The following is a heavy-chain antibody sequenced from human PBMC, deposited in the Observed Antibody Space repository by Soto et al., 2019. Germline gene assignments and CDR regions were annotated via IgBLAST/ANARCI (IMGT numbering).Heavy chain of an antibody. CDR3: ARKVEMAIDY. CDR1: GGSISSYY. J-gene: IGHJ4*02. Sequence: QVQLQESGPGLVKPSETLSLTCTVSGGSISSYYWSWIRQPPGKGLEWIGYIYYSGSTNYNPSLKXXVXIXXDTPKNQFSLKLSSVTAADTAVYYCARKVEMAIDYWGQGTLVTVSS. D-gene: IGHD5-12*01. CDR2: IYYSGST. V-gene: IGHV4-59*01.